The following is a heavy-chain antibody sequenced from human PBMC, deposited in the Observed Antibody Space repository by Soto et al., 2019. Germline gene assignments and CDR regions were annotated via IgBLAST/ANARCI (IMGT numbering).Heavy chain of an antibody. CDR2: IGTAGDT. D-gene: IGHD2-2*01. CDR3: ARAVGCSSTSCHSFDY. J-gene: IGHJ4*02. V-gene: IGHV3-13*01. Sequence: GGSLRLSCAASGFTFSSYDMHWVRQATGKGLEWVSAIGTAGDTYYPGSVKGRFTISRENAKNSLYLQRNSLRAEDTAVYYCARAVGCSSTSCHSFDYWGQGTLVTVSS. CDR1: GFTFSSYD.